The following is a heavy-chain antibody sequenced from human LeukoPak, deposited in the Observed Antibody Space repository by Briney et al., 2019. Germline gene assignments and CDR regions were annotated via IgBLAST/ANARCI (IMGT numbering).Heavy chain of an antibody. D-gene: IGHD2-21*01. CDR3: ARGGLIVVVFDY. CDR2: ISSSSSYI. V-gene: IGHV3-21*01. Sequence: GGSLRLSCAASGFTFSSYWMHWVRQAPGKGPEWVSSISSSSSYIYYADSVKGRFTISRDNAKNSLYLQMNSLRAEDTAVYYCARGGLIVVVFDYWGQGTLVTVSS. CDR1: GFTFSSYW. J-gene: IGHJ4*02.